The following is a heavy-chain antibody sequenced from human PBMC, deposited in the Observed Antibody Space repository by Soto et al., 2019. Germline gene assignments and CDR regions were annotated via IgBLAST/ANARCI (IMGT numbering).Heavy chain of an antibody. D-gene: IGHD6-19*01. Sequence: GGSLRLSCAASGFTFSSYSMNWVRQAPGKGLGWVSYISSSSSTIYYADSVKGRFTISRDNAKNSLYLQMNSLRAEDTAVYYCASDSSGWSNYFDYWGQGTLVTVSS. CDR1: GFTFSSYS. CDR2: ISSSSSTI. J-gene: IGHJ4*02. CDR3: ASDSSGWSNYFDY. V-gene: IGHV3-48*01.